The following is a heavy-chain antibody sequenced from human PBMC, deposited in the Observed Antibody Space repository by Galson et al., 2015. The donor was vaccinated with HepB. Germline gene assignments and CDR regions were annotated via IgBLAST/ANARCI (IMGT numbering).Heavy chain of an antibody. Sequence: VKVSCKASGYTFTSYDINWVRQAPGQGLEWMGRIIPILGIANYAQKFQGRVTITADKSTSTAYMELSSLRSKDTAVYYCALDTAMVYNWFDPWGQGTLVTVSS. J-gene: IGHJ5*02. CDR1: GYTFTSYD. CDR3: ALDTAMVYNWFDP. V-gene: IGHV1-69*10. CDR2: IIPILGIA. D-gene: IGHD5-18*01.